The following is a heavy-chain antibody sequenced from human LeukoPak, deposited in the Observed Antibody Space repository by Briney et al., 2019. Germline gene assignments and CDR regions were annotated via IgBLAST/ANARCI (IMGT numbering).Heavy chain of an antibody. CDR2: IYSGGST. J-gene: IGHJ6*03. CDR1: GFTVSSNY. V-gene: IGHV3-53*01. CDR3: ARVGYYYYMDV. Sequence: GGSLRLSCAASGFTVSSNYMSWVRQAPGKGLEWVSVIYSGGSTYYADSVKGRFTISRDNSKNTLYLKMNSLRAEDTAVYYCARVGYYYYMDVWGKGTTVTVSS. D-gene: IGHD3-16*01.